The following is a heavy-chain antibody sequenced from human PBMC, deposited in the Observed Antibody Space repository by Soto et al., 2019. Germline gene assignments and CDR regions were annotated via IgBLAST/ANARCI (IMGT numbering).Heavy chain of an antibody. V-gene: IGHV1-18*01. CDR1: GYTLTSYG. CDR2: ISAYNGNT. J-gene: IGHJ4*02. D-gene: IGHD1-26*01. CDR3: SWGDLVGATGLFGY. Sequence: QVQLVQSGAEVKKPGASVKVSCKASGYTLTSYGISWVRQAPGQGLEWMGWISAYNGNTNYAQKLQGRVTMTTETSTSTAYMELRSLRSDDTAVYYCSWGDLVGATGLFGYWGQGTLVTVSS.